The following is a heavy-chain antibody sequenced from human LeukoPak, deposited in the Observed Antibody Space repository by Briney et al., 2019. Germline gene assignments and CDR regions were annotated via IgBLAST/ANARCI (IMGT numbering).Heavy chain of an antibody. V-gene: IGHV4-59*01. CDR1: GGSISSYY. CDR2: IYYSGST. D-gene: IGHD1-14*01. CDR3: AREGGRTDAFDI. J-gene: IGHJ3*02. Sequence: SETLSLTCTVSGGSISSYYWSWIRQPPGKGLEWIGYIYYSGSTNYNPSLKSRVTISVDTSKNQFSLKLSSVTAADTAVYYCAREGGRTDAFDIWGLGTMVTVSS.